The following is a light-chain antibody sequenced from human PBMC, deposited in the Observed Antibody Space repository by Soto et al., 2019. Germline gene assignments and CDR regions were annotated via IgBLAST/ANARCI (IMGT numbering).Light chain of an antibody. CDR3: AAWDDTVRSYV. Sequence: QSVLTQPPSLSGTPGQRVTISCSGSISNIGNNYVYWFQQLPGTAPKVLSNRNDQRPSGVPDRFSGSKSGTSASLAISGLRSEDEDEDYCAAWDDTVRSYVFGTGTKVTVL. CDR1: ISNIGNNY. CDR2: RND. V-gene: IGLV1-47*01. J-gene: IGLJ1*01.